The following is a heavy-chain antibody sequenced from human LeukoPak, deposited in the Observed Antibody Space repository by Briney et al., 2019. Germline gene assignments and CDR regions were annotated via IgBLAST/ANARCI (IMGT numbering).Heavy chain of an antibody. CDR3: AKVGGDSGGYFFHY. D-gene: IGHD3-22*01. CDR2: ISDSGGST. V-gene: IGHV3-23*01. J-gene: IGHJ4*02. Sequence: PGGSLRLSCAASGFTFSSYEMNWVRQAPGKGLEWVSAISDSGGSTYYADSVKGRFTISRDNSKNTLYLQMNSLRAEDTALYYCAKVGGDSGGYFFHYWGQGTLVTVSS. CDR1: GFTFSSYE.